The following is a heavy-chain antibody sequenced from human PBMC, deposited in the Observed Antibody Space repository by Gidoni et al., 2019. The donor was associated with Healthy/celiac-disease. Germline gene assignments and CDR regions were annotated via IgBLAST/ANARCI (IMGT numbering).Heavy chain of an antibody. J-gene: IGHJ2*01. Sequence: QLQLQESGPGLVKPSETLSLTCTVSGGSISSSSYYWGWIRQPPGKGLEWIGSIYYSGSTYYNPSLKSRVTISVDTSKNQFSLKLSSVTAADTAVYYCEAFKSIGGHGTYWYFDLWGRGTLVTVSS. CDR3: EAFKSIGGHGTYWYFDL. V-gene: IGHV4-39*01. CDR2: IYYSGST. D-gene: IGHD2-21*01. CDR1: GGSISSSSYY.